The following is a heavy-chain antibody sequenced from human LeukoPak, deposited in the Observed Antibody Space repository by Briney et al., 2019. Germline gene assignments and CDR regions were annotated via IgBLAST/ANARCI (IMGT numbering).Heavy chain of an antibody. CDR3: ARSLWFGESYFDY. V-gene: IGHV7-4-1*02. CDR1: GYTVTSYA. CDR2: INTNTGNP. J-gene: IGHJ4*02. Sequence: EASVKVSCKASGYTVTSYAMNWVRQAPGQGLEWMGWINTNTGNPTYAQGFTGRFVFSLDTSVSTAYLQISSLKAEDTAVYYCARSLWFGESYFDYWGQGTLVTVSS. D-gene: IGHD3-10*01.